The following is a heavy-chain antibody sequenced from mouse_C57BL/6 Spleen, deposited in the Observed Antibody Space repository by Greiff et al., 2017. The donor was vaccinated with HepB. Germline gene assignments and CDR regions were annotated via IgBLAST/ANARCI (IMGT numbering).Heavy chain of an antibody. J-gene: IGHJ1*03. CDR3: ARGGSIYYDYEGGYFDV. V-gene: IGHV1-55*01. CDR1: GYTFTSYW. CDR2: IYPGSGST. D-gene: IGHD2-4*01. Sequence: VQLQQPGAELVKPGASVKMSCKASGYTFTSYWITWVKQRPGQGLEWIGDIYPGSGSTNYNEKFKSKATLTVDTSSSTAYMQLSSLTSEDSAVYYCARGGSIYYDYEGGYFDVWGTGTTVTVSS.